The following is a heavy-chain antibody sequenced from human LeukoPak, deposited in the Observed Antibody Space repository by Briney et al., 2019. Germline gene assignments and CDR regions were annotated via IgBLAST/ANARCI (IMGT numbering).Heavy chain of an antibody. Sequence: PGGSLRLSCAASGFTFSSYAMIWVRQAPGKGLEWVSYISSTGTSIYYADSVKGRFTISRDNAKNSLYLQMNSLRAEDTAVYYCARLGYGSGSYPFDYWGQGTLVTVSS. CDR3: ARLGYGSGSYPFDY. D-gene: IGHD3-10*01. J-gene: IGHJ4*02. CDR1: GFTFSSYA. CDR2: ISSTGTSI. V-gene: IGHV3-48*04.